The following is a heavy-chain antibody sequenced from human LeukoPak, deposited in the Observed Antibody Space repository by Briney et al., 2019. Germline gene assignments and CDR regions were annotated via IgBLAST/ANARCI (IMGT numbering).Heavy chain of an antibody. J-gene: IGHJ4*02. V-gene: IGHV4-39*02. CDR1: GGSISSSSYY. CDR3: ARGYSSSWYIGFWHY. D-gene: IGHD6-13*01. Sequence: SETLSLTCTVSGGSISSSSYYWGWIRHPPGNGLEWIGSIYYSGRTYYNPSLNSPVTISVHTSTNHFSLKLSSVTAADTAVYYCARGYSSSWYIGFWHYRRQGSLVSDCS. CDR2: IYYSGRT.